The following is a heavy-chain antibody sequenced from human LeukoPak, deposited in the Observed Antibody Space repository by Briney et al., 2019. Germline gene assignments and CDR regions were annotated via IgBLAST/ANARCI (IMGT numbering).Heavy chain of an antibody. CDR2: IKPNSGDT. V-gene: IGHV1-2*02. Sequence: ASVKVSCEASGYTFSGYYMHWVRQAPGQGLEWMGWIKPNSGDTRSAQKFQGRVTMTRDTSISTAYMELSSLRYDDTAVYYCATNILVRDIINWFDPWGQGTLVTVSS. CDR3: ATNILVRDIINWFDP. D-gene: IGHD3-10*01. J-gene: IGHJ5*02. CDR1: GYTFSGYY.